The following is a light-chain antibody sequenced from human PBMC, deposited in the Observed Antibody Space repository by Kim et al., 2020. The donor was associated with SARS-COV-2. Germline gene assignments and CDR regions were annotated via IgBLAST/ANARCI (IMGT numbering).Light chain of an antibody. V-gene: IGLV3-19*01. CDR3: NSRDRHDNVV. CDR1: SLRSYY. J-gene: IGLJ2*01. CDR2: GKN. Sequence: SSELTQDPAVSVALGQTVRITCQGDSLRSYYATWYQQKPGQAPILVIYGKNNRPSGIPDRFSGSTSGNTASLTITGTQAGDDADYYCNSRDRHDNVVFGG.